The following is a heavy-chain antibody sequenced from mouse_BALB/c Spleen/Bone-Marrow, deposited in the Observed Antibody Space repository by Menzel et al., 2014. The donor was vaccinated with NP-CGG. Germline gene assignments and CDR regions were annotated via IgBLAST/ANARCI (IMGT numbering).Heavy chain of an antibody. CDR1: GYSFTSYY. CDR2: IDPFNGVT. Sequence: VKLQQSGPELMKPGASVKISCKASGYSFTSYYIHWVKQNHGRSLEWIGYIDPFNGVTIYNQKFKGKATLTADKSFSTAYMHLSSLTSEDSAVYYCARRVITTGPGFAYWGQGTLVTVSA. D-gene: IGHD2-4*01. J-gene: IGHJ3*01. V-gene: IGHV1-28*01. CDR3: ARRVITTGPGFAY.